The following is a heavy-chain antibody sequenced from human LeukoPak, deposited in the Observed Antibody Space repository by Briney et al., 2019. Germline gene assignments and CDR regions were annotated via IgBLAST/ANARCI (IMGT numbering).Heavy chain of an antibody. Sequence: SETLSLTCTVSGGSISSSNNYWGWIRPPPGKGLEWIGSISDNGSTYYNPSLKSRVTVFADTSKNQFSLDLSSVTAADTAVHYCARHRLSSGWSSPDAFDIWGQGTMVTVSS. V-gene: IGHV4-39*01. D-gene: IGHD6-19*01. J-gene: IGHJ3*02. CDR1: GGSISSSNNY. CDR2: ISDNGST. CDR3: ARHRLSSGWSSPDAFDI.